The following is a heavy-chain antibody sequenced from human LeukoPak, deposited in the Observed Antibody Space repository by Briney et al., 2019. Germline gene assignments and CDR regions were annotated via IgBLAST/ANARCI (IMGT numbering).Heavy chain of an antibody. J-gene: IGHJ4*02. Sequence: GGSLRLSCAASGFTFSSYWMSWVRQAPGKGLEWVANIKQDGSEKYYVDSVKGRFTISRDNAKNSLYLQMNSLRAEDTAVYYCARDLGYGDYETNFDYWGQGTLVTVSS. V-gene: IGHV3-7*01. CDR1: GFTFSSYW. CDR3: ARDLGYGDYETNFDY. D-gene: IGHD4-17*01. CDR2: IKQDGSEK.